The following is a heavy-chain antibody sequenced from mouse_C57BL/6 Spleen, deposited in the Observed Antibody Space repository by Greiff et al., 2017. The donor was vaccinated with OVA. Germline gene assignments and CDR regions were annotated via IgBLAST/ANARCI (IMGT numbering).Heavy chain of an antibody. Sequence: VKLQQPGAELVRPGSSVKLSCKASGYTFTSYWMDWVKQRPGQGLEWIGNIYPSDSETHYNQKFKDKATLTVDKSSSTAYMQLSSLTSEDSAVYYCARKKEYYFDYWGQGTTLTVSS. J-gene: IGHJ2*01. CDR1: GYTFTSYW. V-gene: IGHV1-61*01. CDR3: ARKKEYYFDY. CDR2: IYPSDSET.